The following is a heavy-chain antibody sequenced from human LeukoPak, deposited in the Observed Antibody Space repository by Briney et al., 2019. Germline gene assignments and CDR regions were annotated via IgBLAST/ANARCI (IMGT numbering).Heavy chain of an antibody. D-gene: IGHD3-3*01. V-gene: IGHV3-7*03. J-gene: IGHJ4*02. CDR3: ARVSYYDFWSGYYSAGGRYFDY. Sequence: GGSLRLSCAASGFTFSSYWMSWVRQAPGKGLEWEANIKQDGSEKYYVDSVKGRFTISRDNAKNSLYLQMNSLRAEDTAVYYCARVSYYDFWSGYYSAGGRYFDYWGQGTLVTVSS. CDR1: GFTFSSYW. CDR2: IKQDGSEK.